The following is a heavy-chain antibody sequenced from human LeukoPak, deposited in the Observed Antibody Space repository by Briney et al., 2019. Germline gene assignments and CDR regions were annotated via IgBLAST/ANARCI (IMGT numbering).Heavy chain of an antibody. Sequence: QTGGSLRLSCAASGFTFSSYAMSWVRQAPGKGLEWVAVISYDGSNKYYADSVKGRFTISRDNSKNTLYLQMNSLRAEDTAVYYCARAKGRMVRGVITDYWGQGTLVTVSS. CDR2: ISYDGSNK. D-gene: IGHD3-10*01. CDR3: ARAKGRMVRGVITDY. V-gene: IGHV3-30-3*01. CDR1: GFTFSSYA. J-gene: IGHJ4*02.